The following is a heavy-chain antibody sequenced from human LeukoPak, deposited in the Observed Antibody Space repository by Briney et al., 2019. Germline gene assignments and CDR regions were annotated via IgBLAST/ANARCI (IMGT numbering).Heavy chain of an antibody. CDR1: SGSFSGYY. Sequence: PSETLSLXCAVYSGSFSGYYWSWIRLTPGKGLEWIGEIKDGGITNYNPSLRSRVTISKDTSNNQMSLNLHSATAADTAVYYCVRGFSGVVGDHWGQGTLVTVSS. CDR3: VRGFSGVVGDH. V-gene: IGHV4-34*01. D-gene: IGHD3-10*01. J-gene: IGHJ4*02. CDR2: IKDGGIT.